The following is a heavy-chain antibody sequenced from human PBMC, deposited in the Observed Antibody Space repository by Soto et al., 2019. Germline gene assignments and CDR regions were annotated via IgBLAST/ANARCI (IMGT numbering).Heavy chain of an antibody. CDR2: IKSKADGGTT. CDR1: GFTLTDVW. Sequence: EVQLVESGGGLVKPGGSLRLSCAVSGFTLTDVWMNWVRQAPGKGLEWVGRIKSKADGGTTDYAAPVKGRFIISRDDSKNTLDLQMNSLKIEDTAVYYCSHGYGQYFNTWGQGTLVTVSS. J-gene: IGHJ5*02. D-gene: IGHD5-18*01. CDR3: SHGYGQYFNT. V-gene: IGHV3-15*07.